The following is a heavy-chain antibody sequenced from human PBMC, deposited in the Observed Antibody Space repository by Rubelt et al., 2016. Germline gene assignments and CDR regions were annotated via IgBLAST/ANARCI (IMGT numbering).Heavy chain of an antibody. V-gene: IGHV4-34*01. CDR1: GGSFSGYY. CDR2: INHSGST. D-gene: IGHD6-19*01. CDR3: VSQWLVPGDYYYHGMDV. J-gene: IGHJ6*02. Sequence: QVQLQQWGTGLLKPSETLSLTCAVHGGSFSGYYWSWIRQPPGKGLEWIGEINHSGSTNYNPSLKSRVTLTLNTSKSQFSRELSAVTAACTGVYYCVSQWLVPGDYYYHGMDVWGQGTTVTGSS.